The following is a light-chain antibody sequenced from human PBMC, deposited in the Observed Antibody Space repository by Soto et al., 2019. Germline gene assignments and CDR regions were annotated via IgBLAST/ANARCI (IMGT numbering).Light chain of an antibody. Sequence: DIQMTQSPSTLSASVGDRVTITCRASQSISSWLAWYQQKPGKAPKLLIYDASSLESGVPSRFSGSGSGTEFTLTISSLQPDDLATYYCQQYNSYSRTWTFGQGTKVEIK. J-gene: IGKJ1*01. CDR2: DAS. V-gene: IGKV1-5*01. CDR1: QSISSW. CDR3: QQYNSYSRTWT.